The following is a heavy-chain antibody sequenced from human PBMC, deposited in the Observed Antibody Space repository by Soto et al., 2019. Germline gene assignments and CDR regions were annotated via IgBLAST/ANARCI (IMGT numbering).Heavy chain of an antibody. CDR1: GYTFNNYD. CDR2: VNPNSGNT. J-gene: IGHJ5*02. D-gene: IGHD6-25*01. CDR3: ARGRRANFAP. Sequence: QVQLVQSGAEVRRPGASVRVSCKASGYTFNNYDIMWVRQAAGQGLEWMGWVNPNSGNTGYAQRFLGRVTLTRDTSIRTAYMELTSLTSEDTAVYYCARGRRANFAPWGQVPLVTVSS. V-gene: IGHV1-8*02.